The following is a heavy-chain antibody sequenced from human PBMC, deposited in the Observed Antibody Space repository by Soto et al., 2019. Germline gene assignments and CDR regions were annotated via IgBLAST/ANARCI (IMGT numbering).Heavy chain of an antibody. Sequence: PSETLSLTCAVSGVSIHNSHSFWAWIRQPPGKGLEFIGSVYYSGGANYNPSLKSRVTISVDTSKNQLSLRVNSVTAADTAVYYCGRVVEGATRHTDFDSWGQGPLVTVSP. J-gene: IGHJ5*01. CDR3: GRVVEGATRHTDFDS. D-gene: IGHD2-15*01. V-gene: IGHV4-39*01. CDR2: VYYSGGA. CDR1: GVSIHNSHSF.